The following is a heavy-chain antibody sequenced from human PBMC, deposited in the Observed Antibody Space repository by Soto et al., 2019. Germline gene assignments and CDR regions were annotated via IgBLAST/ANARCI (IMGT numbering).Heavy chain of an antibody. CDR3: AKAGFSSGWSPSYFDY. CDR1: RFTFSSYW. V-gene: IGHV3-7*03. Sequence: QPAGSLRLSCAASRFTFSSYWMSGVRHAPGKWLEWVANIKQDGRQKYYVDSVKGRFTISRDNSKKTLYLQMNSRRVEDTAVFYCAKAGFSSGWSPSYFDYWGKGTLVTVSS. CDR2: IKQDGRQK. D-gene: IGHD6-19*01. J-gene: IGHJ4*02.